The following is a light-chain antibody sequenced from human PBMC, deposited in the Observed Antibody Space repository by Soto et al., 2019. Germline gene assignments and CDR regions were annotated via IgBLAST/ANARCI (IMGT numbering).Light chain of an antibody. CDR1: SSNIGADYD. Sequence: QSVLTQPPSVSGAPGQRVTISCTGSSSNIGADYDVHWYQHLPGTAPKLLIYGNSNRPSGVPDRFSASKSGTSASLSITGLQAEDEADYYCQSYDSSLSGGVVFGGGTKVTVL. V-gene: IGLV1-40*01. CDR2: GNS. J-gene: IGLJ3*02. CDR3: QSYDSSLSGGVV.